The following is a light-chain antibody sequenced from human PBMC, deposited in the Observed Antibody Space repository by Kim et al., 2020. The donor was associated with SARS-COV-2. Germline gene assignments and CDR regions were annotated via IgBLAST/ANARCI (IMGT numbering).Light chain of an antibody. CDR3: QSYDNSLSAWV. J-gene: IGLJ3*02. CDR1: NIGARYD. V-gene: IGLV1-40*01. Sequence: QSVLTQPPSVSGAPGQRVTISCSNIGARYDVHWYQQLPGTAPKLLIYGNNNRPSGVPDRFSGSKSGTSASLAITGLQADDAAHYYCQSYDNSLSAWVFGGGTQLTVL. CDR2: GNN.